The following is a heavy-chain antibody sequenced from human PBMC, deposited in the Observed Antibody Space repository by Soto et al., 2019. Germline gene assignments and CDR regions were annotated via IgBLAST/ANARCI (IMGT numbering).Heavy chain of an antibody. J-gene: IGHJ4*02. V-gene: IGHV4-30-2*01. CDR1: GGSISSGGYS. CDR3: TSLDDY. Sequence: SETLSLTCAVSGGSISSGGYSWTWIRQPPGKGLEWIGYIYHSGSTYYNPSLKSRVTISVDRSKNQFSLKLNSVTAADTAVYYCTSLDDYWSQGTLVTVSS. CDR2: IYHSGST.